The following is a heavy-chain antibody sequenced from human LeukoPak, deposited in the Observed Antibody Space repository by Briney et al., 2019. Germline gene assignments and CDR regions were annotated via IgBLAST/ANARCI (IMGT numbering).Heavy chain of an antibody. J-gene: IGHJ4*02. CDR3: ARDDLHSYYYDSRGYYSGFDY. V-gene: IGHV3-48*03. CDR1: GFTFSSHE. D-gene: IGHD3-22*01. CDR2: ISSSGSTI. Sequence: GGSLRLSCAASGFTFSSHEMNWVRQAPGKGLEWVSYISSSGSTIYYADSVKGRFTISRDNAKNSLYLQMNSLRAEDTAVYYCARDDLHSYYYDSRGYYSGFDYWGQGTLVTVSS.